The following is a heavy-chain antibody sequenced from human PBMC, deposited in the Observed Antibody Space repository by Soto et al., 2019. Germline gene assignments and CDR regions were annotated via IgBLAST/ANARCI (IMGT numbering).Heavy chain of an antibody. CDR2: IYTSGST. D-gene: IGHD2-2*01. CDR1: GGSISSYY. Sequence: ETLSLTCTVSGGSISSYYWSWIRQPAGKGLEWIGRIYTSGSTNYNPSLKSRVTMSVDTSKNQFSLKLSSVTAADTAVYYCARVRGVVVVPAAEEDWFDPWGQGTLVTVSS. CDR3: ARVRGVVVVPAAEEDWFDP. J-gene: IGHJ5*02. V-gene: IGHV4-4*07.